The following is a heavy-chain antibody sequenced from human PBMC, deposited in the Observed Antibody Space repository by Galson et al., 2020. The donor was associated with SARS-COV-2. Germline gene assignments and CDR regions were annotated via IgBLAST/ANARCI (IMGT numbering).Heavy chain of an antibody. CDR3: ARASVPDWLRYEGPFDY. V-gene: IGHV4-4*07. D-gene: IGHD3-9*01. CDR2: IYTSGST. J-gene: IGHJ4*02. Sequence: SETLSLTCTVSGGSISSYYWSWIRQPAGKGLEWIGRIYTSGSTNYNPSLKSRVTMSVDTSKNQFSLKLSSVTAADTAVYYCARASVPDWLRYEGPFDYWGQGTLVTVSS. CDR1: GGSISSYY.